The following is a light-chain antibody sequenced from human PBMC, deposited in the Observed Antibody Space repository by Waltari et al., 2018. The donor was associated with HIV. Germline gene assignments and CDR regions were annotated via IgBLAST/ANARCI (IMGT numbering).Light chain of an antibody. CDR2: TAS. Sequence: DIQMPQSPSTLSACIGDRVTITCRASQGIMVWLAWYQQKPGKAPKLLIYTASSLESGVPSRFSGSGSGTEFTLTISSLQPEDFATYYCQQYYSYPRTFGQGTKVEIK. V-gene: IGKV1-5*03. J-gene: IGKJ4*01. CDR1: QGIMVW. CDR3: QQYYSYPRT.